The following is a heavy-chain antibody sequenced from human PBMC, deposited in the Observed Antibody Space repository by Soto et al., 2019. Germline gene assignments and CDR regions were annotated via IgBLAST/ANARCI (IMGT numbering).Heavy chain of an antibody. D-gene: IGHD1-26*01. V-gene: IGHV3-30*18. Sequence: GGSLRLSCAASGFTFSSYGMHWVRQAPGKGLEWVAVISYDGSNKYYADSVKGRFTISRDNSKNTLYLQMNSLRAEDTAVYYCAKVSGASIVGAPNDYWGQGTLVTVSS. CDR3: AKVSGASIVGAPNDY. CDR2: ISYDGSNK. CDR1: GFTFSSYG. J-gene: IGHJ4*02.